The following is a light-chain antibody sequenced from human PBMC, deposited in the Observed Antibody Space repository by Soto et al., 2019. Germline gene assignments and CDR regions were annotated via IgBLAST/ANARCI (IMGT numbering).Light chain of an antibody. CDR3: CSNAGSYVGV. V-gene: IGLV2-11*01. CDR1: SSDVGAYNY. J-gene: IGLJ2*01. CDR2: DVS. Sequence: QSALTQPRSVSGSPGQSVTISCTGTSSDVGAYNYVSWYQQHPGKAPKLMIYDVSKRPSWVPDRFSGSKSANTASLTISGLEAEDEDDYYCCSNAGSYVGVFGGGTKLTVL.